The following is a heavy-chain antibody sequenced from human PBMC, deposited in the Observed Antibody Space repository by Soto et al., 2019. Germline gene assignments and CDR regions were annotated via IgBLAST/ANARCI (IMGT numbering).Heavy chain of an antibody. CDR3: AKEFYYYDSSPDY. Sequence: PGGSLRLSFAASGFTFSSYGMHWVRQAPGKGLEWVAVISYDGSNKYYADSVKGRFTISRDNSKNTLYLQMNSLRAEDTAVYYCAKEFYYYDSSPDYWGQGTLVTVSS. J-gene: IGHJ4*02. CDR1: GFTFSSYG. V-gene: IGHV3-30*18. CDR2: ISYDGSNK. D-gene: IGHD3-22*01.